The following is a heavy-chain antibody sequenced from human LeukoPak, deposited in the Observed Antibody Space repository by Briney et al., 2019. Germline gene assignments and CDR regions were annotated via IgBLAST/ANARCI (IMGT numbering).Heavy chain of an antibody. J-gene: IGHJ4*02. Sequence: PSETLSLTCAVYGGSFCGYYWSWIRQPPGKGLEWIGEINNSGSTNYNPSLKSRVTISVDTSKNQFSLKLSSVTAADTAVYYCARARGYCSSTSCSLYFDYWGQGTLVTVSS. V-gene: IGHV4-34*01. CDR3: ARARGYCSSTSCSLYFDY. CDR1: GGSFCGYY. D-gene: IGHD2-2*01. CDR2: INNSGST.